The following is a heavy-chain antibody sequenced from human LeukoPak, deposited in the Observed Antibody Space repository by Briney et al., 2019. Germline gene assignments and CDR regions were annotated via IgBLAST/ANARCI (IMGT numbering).Heavy chain of an antibody. CDR3: ARGGRWGARRGYCSSTSCYGLERWFDP. J-gene: IGHJ5*02. V-gene: IGHV4-34*01. D-gene: IGHD2-2*01. CDR2: INHSGST. CDR1: GGSFSGYY. Sequence: SETLSLTCAVYGGSFSGYYWSWIRQPPGKGLEWIGEINHSGSTNYNPSLKSRVTISVDTSKNQFSLKLSSVTAADTAVYYCARGGRWGARRGYCSSTSCYGLERWFDPWDQGTLVTVSS.